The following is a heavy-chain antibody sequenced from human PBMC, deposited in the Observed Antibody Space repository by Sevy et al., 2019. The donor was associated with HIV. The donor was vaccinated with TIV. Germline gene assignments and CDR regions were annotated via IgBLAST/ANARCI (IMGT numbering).Heavy chain of an antibody. D-gene: IGHD1-26*01. CDR2: MNEDGSVK. CDR3: VRLEGGGTTYGH. CDR1: GFGLSSYW. Sequence: AGSLRLSCAASGFGLSSYWMGWVRQAPGKGLDWVANMNEDGSVKFHVDSVKGRFTISRDNAKNSLYLQMNSLRAEDTAKYYCVRLEGGGTTYGHWGQGTLVTVSS. V-gene: IGHV3-7*01. J-gene: IGHJ4*02.